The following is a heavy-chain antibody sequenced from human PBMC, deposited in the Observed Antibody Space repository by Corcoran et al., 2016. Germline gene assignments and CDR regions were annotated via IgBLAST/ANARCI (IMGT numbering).Heavy chain of an antibody. CDR3: ACPNSGRNSGGDAFYI. D-gene: IGHD1-26*01. J-gene: IGHJ3*02. V-gene: IGHV3-53*01. CDR2: IYSGGST. CDR1: GFTVRRNY. Sequence: EVQLVESGGGLIQPGGSLRLSCAASGFTVRRNYMNWVRQAPGKVLEWVSVIYSGGSTYYADSVKGLFNISRDNSKNTVYLQMNRLRAEEPAVYYCACPNSGRNSGGDAFYIWGQGTMITVSS.